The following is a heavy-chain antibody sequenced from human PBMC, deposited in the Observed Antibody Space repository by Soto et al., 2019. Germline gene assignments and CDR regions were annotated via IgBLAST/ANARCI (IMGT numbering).Heavy chain of an antibody. V-gene: IGHV1-58*01. CDR2: IVVGSGNT. CDR3: AALRTRASGGLDAFDI. J-gene: IGHJ3*02. D-gene: IGHD3-10*01. Sequence: SVKVSCKASGFTFTSSAVQWVRQARGQRLEWIGWIVVGSGNTNYAQKFQERVTITRDMSTSTAYMELSSLRSEDTAVYYCAALRTRASGGLDAFDIWGQGTMVTVSS. CDR1: GFTFTSSA.